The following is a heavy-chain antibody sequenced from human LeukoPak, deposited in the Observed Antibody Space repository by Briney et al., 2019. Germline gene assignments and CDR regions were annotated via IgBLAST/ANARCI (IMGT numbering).Heavy chain of an antibody. V-gene: IGHV3-66*01. CDR3: AREGYSGSYKIDY. J-gene: IGHJ4*02. Sequence: GGSLRLACAASGFTFSSYAMSWVRQAPGKGLEWVSVIYSGGSTYYADSVEGRFTISRDNSKNTLYLQMNSLRAEDTAVYYCAREGYSGSYKIDYWGQGTLVTVSS. CDR1: GFTFSSYA. D-gene: IGHD1-26*01. CDR2: IYSGGST.